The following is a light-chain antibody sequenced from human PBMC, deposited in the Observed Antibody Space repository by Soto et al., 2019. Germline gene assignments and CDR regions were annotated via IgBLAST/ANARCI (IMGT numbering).Light chain of an antibody. CDR3: SSYTTSSTLV. CDR2: EVR. J-gene: IGLJ3*02. Sequence: QSVLTQPASVSGSPGQSITISCTGSSSDVGPYNYVSWYQQRPGKAPKLMICEVRNRPSGVSNRFSGSKSGNTASLTISGLQAEDEADYYCSSYTTSSTLVFGGGTKLTVL. CDR1: SSDVGPYNY. V-gene: IGLV2-14*01.